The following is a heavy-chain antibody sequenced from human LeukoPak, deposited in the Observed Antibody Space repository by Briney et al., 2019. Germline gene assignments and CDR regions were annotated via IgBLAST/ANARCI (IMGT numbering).Heavy chain of an antibody. Sequence: ASVKVSCKASGYSFTGYYIHWVRQAPGQGLEWMGWINPNSGGTNYALKFQGRVTMTRDTSISTAYMVLYRLRSDDAAIYYCSTLIYSSGSYGVDYWGQGTLVTVSS. J-gene: IGHJ4*02. CDR3: STLIYSSGSYGVDY. CDR1: GYSFTGYY. V-gene: IGHV1-2*02. CDR2: INPNSGGT. D-gene: IGHD6-19*01.